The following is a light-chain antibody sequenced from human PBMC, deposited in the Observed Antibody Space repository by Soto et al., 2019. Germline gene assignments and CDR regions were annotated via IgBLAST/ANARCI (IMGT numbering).Light chain of an antibody. CDR1: GSNIGRNY. CDR3: VTWDDSLSGRV. Sequence: QSVLTHPPSASFTPGHRVTISCSGGGSNIGRNYVYWYQQFPGTAPKIVIYRNNQRPSGVPDRFSGSKSDTSASLAISGLRSEDEADYYCVTWDDSLSGRVFGNGTKVTAL. CDR2: RNN. J-gene: IGLJ1*01. V-gene: IGLV1-47*01.